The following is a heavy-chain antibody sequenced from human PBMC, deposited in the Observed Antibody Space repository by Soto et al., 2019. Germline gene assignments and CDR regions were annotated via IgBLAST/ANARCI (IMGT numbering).Heavy chain of an antibody. J-gene: IGHJ3*02. D-gene: IGHD2-21*02. CDR1: GFTFSSYG. Sequence: QVQLVESGGGVVQPGRSLRLSCAASGFTFSSYGMHWVRQAPGKGLEWVAVLSYDGSNKYYADSVKGRFTISRDNSKNTLYLQMNSLRAEDTAVYYCAKIAVVTAIRDAFDIWGQGTMVTVSS. CDR2: LSYDGSNK. CDR3: AKIAVVTAIRDAFDI. V-gene: IGHV3-30*18.